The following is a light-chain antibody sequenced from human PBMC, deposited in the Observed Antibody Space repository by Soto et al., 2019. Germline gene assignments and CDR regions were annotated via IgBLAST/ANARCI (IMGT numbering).Light chain of an antibody. CDR2: KAS. V-gene: IGKV1-5*03. CDR1: QTISSW. Sequence: DIQMTQSPSTLSGSVGDRVTITCRASQTISSWLAWYQQKPGKAPKLLIYKASTLKSGVPSRFSGSGSGTGFHLNINSLEADDFATYYCQHYNSYSEAFGQGTKVELK. CDR3: QHYNSYSEA. J-gene: IGKJ1*01.